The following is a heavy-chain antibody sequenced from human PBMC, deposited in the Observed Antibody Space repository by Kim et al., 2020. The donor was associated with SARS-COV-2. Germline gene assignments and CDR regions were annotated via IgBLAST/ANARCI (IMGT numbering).Heavy chain of an antibody. CDR1: GYTFTAYA. V-gene: IGHV1-3*01. J-gene: IGHJ4*02. CDR2: INAGNGNT. Sequence: ASVKVSCKASGYTFTAYALYWVRQAPGQSLEWLGWINAGNGNTRYSQNFQGRLIITRDTSANTVYMELSSLRSEDTAIYYCARKGHSSGSLGFDNWGLGTLVTISS. CDR3: ARKGHSSGSLGFDN. D-gene: IGHD6-19*01.